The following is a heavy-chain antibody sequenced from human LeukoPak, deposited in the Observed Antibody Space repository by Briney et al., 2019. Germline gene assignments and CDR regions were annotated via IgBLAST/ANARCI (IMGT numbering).Heavy chain of an antibody. J-gene: IGHJ5*02. D-gene: IGHD3-22*01. V-gene: IGHV5-51*01. Sequence: GESLKISCKGSGYSFTSYWIGWVRQMPGKGLEWMGTIYPGDSDTRYSPSFQVQSTISADKSISTAYLQWSSLKASDTAMYYCARQYYYDSSGYYYNWFDPWGQGTLVTVSS. CDR2: IYPGDSDT. CDR1: GYSFTSYW. CDR3: ARQYYYDSSGYYYNWFDP.